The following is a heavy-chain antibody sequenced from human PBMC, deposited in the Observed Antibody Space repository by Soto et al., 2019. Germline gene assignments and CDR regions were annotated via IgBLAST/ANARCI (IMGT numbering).Heavy chain of an antibody. V-gene: IGHV4-31*03. CDR2: ISYGGST. Sequence: QVQLQESGPGLVKPSQTLSLTCTVSGGSINSGGYCWSWIRQHPGKGLDWIGGISYGGSTSYNPSLWSRVTISVDTSKNQSSLKLSYVTAADTAVYYCSRGILVWGQGTLITVSS. CDR1: GGSINSGGYC. D-gene: IGHD5-18*01. J-gene: IGHJ4*02. CDR3: SRGILV.